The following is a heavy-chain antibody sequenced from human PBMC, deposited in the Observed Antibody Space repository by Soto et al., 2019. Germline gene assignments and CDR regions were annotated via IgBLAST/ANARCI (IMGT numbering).Heavy chain of an antibody. J-gene: IGHJ6*02. V-gene: IGHV1-8*01. D-gene: IGHD3-3*01. CDR2: MNPNSGNT. CDR3: AIGSYDFWSGYYSLYYYYGMDV. CDR1: GYTFTSYD. Sequence: ASVKVSCKASGYTFTSYDINWVRQATGQGLEWMGWMNPNSGNTGYAQKFQGRVTMTRNTSISTAYMELSSLRSEDTAVYYCAIGSYDFWSGYYSLYYYYGMDVWGQGTTVTVSS.